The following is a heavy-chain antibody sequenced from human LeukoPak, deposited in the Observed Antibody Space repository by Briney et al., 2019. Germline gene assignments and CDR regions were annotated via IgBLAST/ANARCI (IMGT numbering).Heavy chain of an antibody. CDR2: MNPNSGNT. J-gene: IGHJ6*02. CDR1: GYTFTSYD. CDR3: ASYSPSSRGFQGLDV. D-gene: IGHD6-6*01. V-gene: IGHV1-8*01. Sequence: ASVKVSCKASGYTFTSYDMNWVRQAPGQGLEWMGWMNPNSGNTGYAQKFQGRVTMTRNTSISTAYMELSSLSSEDTAVYYCASYSPSSRGFQGLDVWGQGTTVTVS.